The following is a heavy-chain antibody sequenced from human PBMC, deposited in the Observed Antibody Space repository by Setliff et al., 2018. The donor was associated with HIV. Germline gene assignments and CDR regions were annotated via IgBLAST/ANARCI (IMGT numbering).Heavy chain of an antibody. Sequence: PSETLSLTCTVSGYSISSGYYWGWIRQPPGKGLEWIGYMYYSGNTNYNPSLKSRVTISVDTSKSQFSLKLNSVTAADTAVYYCARVGYCSSTNCYWGRPSYGMGVWGQGTTVTVSS. J-gene: IGHJ6*02. CDR1: GYSISSGYY. D-gene: IGHD2-2*01. CDR3: ARVGYCSSTNCYWGRPSYGMGV. CDR2: MYYSGNT. V-gene: IGHV4-61*01.